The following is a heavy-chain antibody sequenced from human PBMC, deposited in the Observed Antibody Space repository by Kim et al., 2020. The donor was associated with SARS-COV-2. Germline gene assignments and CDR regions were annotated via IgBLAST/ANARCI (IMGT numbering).Heavy chain of an antibody. J-gene: IGHJ4*02. CDR3: AKYDQWGAEGY. V-gene: IGHV3-23*01. D-gene: IGHD1-26*01. Sequence: GGSLRLSCAASGFTLSDWSMAWFRQAPGKGPEWVSVIDRVGGNIHYVESVNGRFTISRDNSKNTLFLQMNSLRLEDTALYYCAKYDQWGAEGYWGQGTLVTVSS. CDR1: GFTLSDWS. CDR2: IDRVGGNI.